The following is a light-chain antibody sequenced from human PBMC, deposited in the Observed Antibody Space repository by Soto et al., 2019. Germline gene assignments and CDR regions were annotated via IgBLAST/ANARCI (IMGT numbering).Light chain of an antibody. V-gene: IGKV3-20*01. CDR1: QTVSFSY. CDR2: GAS. Sequence: EIVLTQSPGTLSLSPGDRATLSCRASQTVSFSYLAWYQQKPGQAPRLLIYGASSRATGIPDRFSGSESGTDFTLTISRLGPEDFAVYYCQQYGSSPLTFGGGTKVEIK. J-gene: IGKJ4*01. CDR3: QQYGSSPLT.